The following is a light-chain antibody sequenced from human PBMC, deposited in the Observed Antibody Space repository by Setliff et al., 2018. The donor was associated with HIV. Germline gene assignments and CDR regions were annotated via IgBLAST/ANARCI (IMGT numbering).Light chain of an antibody. CDR2: YDS. CDR1: NIGRKG. CDR3: QVWDSSSDHSYV. V-gene: IGLV3-21*04. Sequence: SYELAQPPSVSVAPGETARITCGGNNIGRKGVHWYQQKPGQAPVLVIYYDSDRHSGIPERFSGSNSGNTATLTISRVEAGDEADYYCQVWDSSSDHSYVFGTGTKVTVL. J-gene: IGLJ1*01.